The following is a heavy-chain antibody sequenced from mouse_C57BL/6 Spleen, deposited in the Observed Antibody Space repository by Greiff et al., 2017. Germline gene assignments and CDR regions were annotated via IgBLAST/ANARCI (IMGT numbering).Heavy chain of an antibody. Sequence: QVQLQQPGAELVKPGASVKMSCKASGYTFTSYWITWVKQRPGQGLEWIGDIYPGSGSTNYNEKFKSKATLTVDTSSSTAYMQLSSLTSEDSAVYYGARGGYYGSSSWFAYWGQGTLVTVSA. D-gene: IGHD1-1*01. CDR1: GYTFTSYW. J-gene: IGHJ3*01. CDR2: IYPGSGST. CDR3: ARGGYYGSSSWFAY. V-gene: IGHV1-55*01.